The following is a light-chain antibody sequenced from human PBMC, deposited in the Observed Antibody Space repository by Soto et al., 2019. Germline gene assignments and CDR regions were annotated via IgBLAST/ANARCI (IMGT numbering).Light chain of an antibody. Sequence: VLTHSPGTLSLSPGERATLSCRASQSVSNNYLAWYQQNPGQAPRLLIYGTSTRASGIPDRFSGSGSGTDFTLTITRLEPEDFAVYFCQQYGVSPATFGGGTKVDIK. CDR2: GTS. V-gene: IGKV3-20*01. CDR3: QQYGVSPAT. CDR1: QSVSNNY. J-gene: IGKJ4*01.